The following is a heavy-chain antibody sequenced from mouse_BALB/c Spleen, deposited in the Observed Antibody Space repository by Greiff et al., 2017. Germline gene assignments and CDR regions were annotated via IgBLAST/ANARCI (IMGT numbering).Heavy chain of an antibody. CDR3: ARGITTATGYFDV. Sequence: VHVKQSGPDLVKPGASVKISCKASGYSFTGYYMHWVKQSHGKSLEWIGRVNPNNGGTSYNQKFKGKAILTVDKSSSTAYMELRSLTSEDSAVYYCARGITTATGYFDVWGAGTTVTVSS. D-gene: IGHD1-2*01. J-gene: IGHJ1*01. CDR2: VNPNNGGT. V-gene: IGHV1-26*01. CDR1: GYSFTGYY.